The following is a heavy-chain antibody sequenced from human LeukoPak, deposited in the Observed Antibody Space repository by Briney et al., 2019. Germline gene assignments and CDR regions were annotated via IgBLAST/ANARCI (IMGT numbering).Heavy chain of an antibody. CDR1: GYTFTSHG. D-gene: IGHD6-13*01. J-gene: IGHJ4*02. CDR2: ISAYNGNT. Sequence: ASVKVSCKASGYTFTSHGISWVRQAPGQGLEWMGWISAYNGNTNYAQKLQDRVTMTTDTSTSTAYMELRSLRSDDTAVYYCARNPRGGWGIAAAGTNDYWGQGTLVTVSS. CDR3: ARNPRGGWGIAAAGTNDY. V-gene: IGHV1-18*01.